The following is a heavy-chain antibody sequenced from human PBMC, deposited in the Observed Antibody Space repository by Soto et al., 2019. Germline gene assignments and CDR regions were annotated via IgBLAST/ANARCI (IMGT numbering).Heavy chain of an antibody. CDR3: ARGGRVQLWPLDY. CDR2: IYYSGST. J-gene: IGHJ4*02. Sequence: PSETLSLTCAVSGGSISSGGYSWSWIRQPPGKGLEWIGYIYYSGSTNYNPSLKSRVTISVDTSKNQFSLKLSSVTAADTAVYYCARGGRVQLWPLDYWGQGTLVTVSS. D-gene: IGHD5-18*01. V-gene: IGHV4-61*08. CDR1: GGSISSGGYS.